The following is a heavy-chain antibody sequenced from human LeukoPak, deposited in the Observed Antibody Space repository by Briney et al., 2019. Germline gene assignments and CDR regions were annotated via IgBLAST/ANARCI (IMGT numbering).Heavy chain of an antibody. Sequence: GGSLRLSCAASGFIFSSYSMNWVRQAPGKGLESVAYISNSGMTIYYADSVKGRFTISRDNAKNSLHLQVSSLRAEDTAVYYCTRGGESHLFYYYMDVWGKGTTVTVS. CDR3: TRGGESHLFYYYMDV. CDR2: ISNSGMTI. V-gene: IGHV3-48*04. D-gene: IGHD3-16*01. J-gene: IGHJ6*03. CDR1: GFIFSSYS.